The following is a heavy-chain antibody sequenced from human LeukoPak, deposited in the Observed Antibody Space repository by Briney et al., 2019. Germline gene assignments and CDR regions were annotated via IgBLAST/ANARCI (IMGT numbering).Heavy chain of an antibody. CDR3: ATYRMEYYFDY. J-gene: IGHJ4*02. D-gene: IGHD1-26*01. Sequence: PGGSLRLSCAASGFTVSSNYMSWVRQAPGKGLEWVSAIRGSGGSTYYADSVKGRFTISRDNSKNTLYLQMNSLRAEDTAVYYCATYRMEYYFDYWGQGTLVTVSS. CDR1: GFTVSSNY. V-gene: IGHV3-23*01. CDR2: IRGSGGST.